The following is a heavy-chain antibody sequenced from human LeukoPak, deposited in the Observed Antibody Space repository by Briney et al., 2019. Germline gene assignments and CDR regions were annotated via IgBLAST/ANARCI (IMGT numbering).Heavy chain of an antibody. Sequence: SQTLSLTCAISGDSVSTNTAAWNWIRQPPSRGLEWLGRTYYGSKWYNDYAVSVKSRITINPDTSKNQFSLQLNSVTPEDTAVYYCARGNWGFNYWGQGTLVTVSS. V-gene: IGHV6-1*01. CDR3: ARGNWGFNY. D-gene: IGHD3-16*01. CDR2: TYYGSKWYN. J-gene: IGHJ4*02. CDR1: GDSVSTNTAA.